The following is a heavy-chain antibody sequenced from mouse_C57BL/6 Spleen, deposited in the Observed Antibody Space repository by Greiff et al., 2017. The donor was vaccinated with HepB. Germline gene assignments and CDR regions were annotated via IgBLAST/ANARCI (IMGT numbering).Heavy chain of an antibody. CDR3: ASDGYYYYAMDY. CDR2: ISYDGSN. D-gene: IGHD2-3*01. J-gene: IGHJ4*01. V-gene: IGHV3-6*01. CDR1: GYSITSGYY. Sequence: EVQVVESGPGLVKPSQSLSLTCSVTGYSITSGYYWNWIRQFPGNKLEWMGYISYDGSNNYNPSLKNRISITRDTSKNQFFLKLNSVTTEDTATYYCASDGYYYYAMDYWGQGTSVTVSS.